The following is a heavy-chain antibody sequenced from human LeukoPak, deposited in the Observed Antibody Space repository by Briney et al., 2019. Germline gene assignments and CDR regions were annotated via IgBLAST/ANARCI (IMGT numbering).Heavy chain of an antibody. CDR2: VSWDGGST. V-gene: IGHV3-43D*03. CDR1: GFIFDDYA. D-gene: IGHD5-12*01. J-gene: IGHJ4*02. CDR3: AKDQRRGYSGYYDFDY. Sequence: GGSLRLSCAASGFIFDDYAMYWVRQAPGKGLEWVSLVSWDGGSTYYADSVKGRFTISRDNSKNSLYLEMNSLRAEDTALYYCAKDQRRGYSGYYDFDYWGQGTLVTVSS.